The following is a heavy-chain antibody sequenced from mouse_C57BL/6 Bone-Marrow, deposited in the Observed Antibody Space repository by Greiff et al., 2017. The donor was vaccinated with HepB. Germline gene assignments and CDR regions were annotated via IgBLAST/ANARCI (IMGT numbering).Heavy chain of an antibody. Sequence: QVQLKESGPELVKPGASVKISCKASGYAFSSSWMNWVKQRPGKGLEWIGRIYPGDGDTNYNGKFKGKATLTADKSSSTAYMQLSSLTSEDSAVYFCARWRDGYFYWYFDVWGTGTTVTVSS. V-gene: IGHV1-82*01. CDR3: ARWRDGYFYWYFDV. CDR2: IYPGDGDT. D-gene: IGHD2-3*01. J-gene: IGHJ1*03. CDR1: GYAFSSSW.